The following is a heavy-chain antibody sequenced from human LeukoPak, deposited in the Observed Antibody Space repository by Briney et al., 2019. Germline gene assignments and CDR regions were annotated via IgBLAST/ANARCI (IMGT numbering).Heavy chain of an antibody. CDR1: GGSISSSNW. CDR3: ARVSWFPGTSYYYMDV. V-gene: IGHV4-4*02. Sequence: SGTLSLTCAVSGGSISSSNWWSWVRQPPGKGLEWIGEIYHSGSTNYNPSLKSRVTISVDKSKNQFSLKLSSVTAADTAVYYCARVSWFPGTSYYYMDVWGKGTTVTVSS. CDR2: IYHSGST. D-gene: IGHD1-1*01. J-gene: IGHJ6*03.